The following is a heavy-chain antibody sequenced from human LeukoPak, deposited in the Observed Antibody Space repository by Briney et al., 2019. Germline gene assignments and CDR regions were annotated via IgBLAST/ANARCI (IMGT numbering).Heavy chain of an antibody. V-gene: IGHV3-21*01. CDR3: ARDRYIAVAGPNFDY. J-gene: IGHJ4*02. CDR1: GFTFSSYS. D-gene: IGHD6-19*01. CDR2: ISSSSSYI. Sequence: AGGSLRLSCAASGFTFSSYSMNWVRQAPGKGLEWVSSISSSSSYIYYADSVKGRFTISRDNAKNSLYLQMNSLRAEDTAVYYCARDRYIAVAGPNFDYWGQGTLVTVSS.